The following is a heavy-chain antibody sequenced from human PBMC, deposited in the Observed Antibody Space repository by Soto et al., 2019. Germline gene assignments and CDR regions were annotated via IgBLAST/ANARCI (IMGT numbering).Heavy chain of an antibody. D-gene: IGHD5-12*01. CDR1: GGSVSCYC. CDR3: ARVGRRDGYNSSDY. Sequence: SETLSLTCAVYGGSVSCYCWSWIGQAPGKGLEWIGEINHSGSTNYNPSLKSRVTISVDTSKNQFSLKLSSVTAADTAVYYCARVGRRDGYNSSDYWGQGTLVTVS. CDR2: INHSGST. V-gene: IGHV4-34*01. J-gene: IGHJ4*02.